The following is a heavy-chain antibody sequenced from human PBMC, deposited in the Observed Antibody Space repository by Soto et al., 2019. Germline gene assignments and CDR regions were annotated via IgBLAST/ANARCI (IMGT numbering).Heavy chain of an antibody. Sequence: QPGGSLRLSCAASGFTFSSYAMHWVRQAPGKGLEWVAVISYDGSNKYYADAVKGRFTISRDNSKNTLYLQMNSLRAEDAAVYYCASEGRGTLRFLAWLFNSTSADMDVWGQGTKVTVSS. CDR3: ASEGRGTLRFLAWLFNSTSADMDV. CDR1: GFTFSSYA. J-gene: IGHJ6*02. V-gene: IGHV3-30-3*01. D-gene: IGHD3-3*01. CDR2: ISYDGSNK.